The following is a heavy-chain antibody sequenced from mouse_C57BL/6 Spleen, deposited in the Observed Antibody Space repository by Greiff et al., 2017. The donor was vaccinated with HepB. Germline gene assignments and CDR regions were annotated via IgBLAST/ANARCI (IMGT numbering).Heavy chain of an antibody. CDR2: IRNKANGYTT. Sequence: EVHLVESGGGLVQPGGSLSLSCAASGFTFTDYYMSWVRQPPGKALEWLGFIRNKANGYTTEYSASVKGRFTISRDNSQSILYLQMNALRAEDSATYYSARAPITTVVAGLDYWGQGTTLTVSS. V-gene: IGHV7-3*01. CDR3: ARAPITTVVAGLDY. CDR1: GFTFTDYY. D-gene: IGHD1-1*01. J-gene: IGHJ2*01.